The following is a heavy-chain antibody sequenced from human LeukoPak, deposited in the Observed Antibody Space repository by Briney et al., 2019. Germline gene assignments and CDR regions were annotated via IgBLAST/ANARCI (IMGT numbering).Heavy chain of an antibody. J-gene: IGHJ3*02. Sequence: GGSLRLSCAASGFTFSSYEMSWVRQAPGKGLEWVSAISGSGGSTYYADSVKGRFTISRDNSKNTLYLQMNSLRAEDTAVYYCATAIGYSSSWNAFDIWGQGTMVTVSS. CDR1: GFTFSSYE. D-gene: IGHD6-13*01. V-gene: IGHV3-23*01. CDR3: ATAIGYSSSWNAFDI. CDR2: ISGSGGST.